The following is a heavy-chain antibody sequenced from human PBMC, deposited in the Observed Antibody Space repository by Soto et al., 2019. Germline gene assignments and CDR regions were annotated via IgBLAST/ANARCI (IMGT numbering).Heavy chain of an antibody. CDR3: ARALYYDFWSGYYSTYYGVDV. D-gene: IGHD3-3*01. CDR2: INAGNGNT. CDR1: GYTFTSYA. V-gene: IGHV1-3*01. Sequence: RASVKVSCKASGYTFTSYAMHWVRQAPGQRLEWMGWINAGNGNTKYSQKSQGRVTITRDASASTAYMELSSLRSEDTAVYYCARALYYDFWSGYYSTYYGVDVWGQGTTVTVSS. J-gene: IGHJ6*02.